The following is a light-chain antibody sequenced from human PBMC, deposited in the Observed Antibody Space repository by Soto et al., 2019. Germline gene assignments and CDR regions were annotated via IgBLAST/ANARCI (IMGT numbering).Light chain of an antibody. V-gene: IGLV1-44*01. CDR3: AAWDDSLNGVV. Sequence: QSVLTQPPSASGTPGQTIAISCSGGSSNIGSHTVNWYQQLPGTAPRLLIYSNTQRPSGVPDRFSGSKSGTSASLAIIGLQSEYEGDYYCAAWDDSLNGVVFGAGTKLTVL. CDR1: SSNIGSHT. CDR2: SNT. J-gene: IGLJ2*01.